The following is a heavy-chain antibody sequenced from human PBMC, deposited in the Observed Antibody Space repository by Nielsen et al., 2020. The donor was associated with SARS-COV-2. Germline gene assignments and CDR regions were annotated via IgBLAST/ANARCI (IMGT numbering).Heavy chain of an antibody. CDR1: GFTFSSYG. D-gene: IGHD3-22*01. J-gene: IGHJ5*02. CDR3: ARDTHFGGDDSSGYP. V-gene: IGHV3-33*01. Sequence: GESLKISCAASGFTFSSYGMHWVRQAPGKGLEWVAVIWYDGSNKYYADSVKGRFTISRDNSKNTLYLQMNSQRAEDTAVYYCARDTHFGGDDSSGYPWGQGTLVTVSS. CDR2: IWYDGSNK.